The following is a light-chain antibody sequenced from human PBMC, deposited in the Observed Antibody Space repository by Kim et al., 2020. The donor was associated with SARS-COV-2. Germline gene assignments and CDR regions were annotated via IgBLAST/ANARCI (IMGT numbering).Light chain of an antibody. CDR2: NNN. J-gene: IGLJ3*02. CDR3: ATWDNSLSGREV. CDR1: ISNSRNNS. V-gene: IGLV1-51*01. Sequence: QKFSISCSGTISNSRNNSVTWYQQLPGTAPKLLIYNNNKRPSAIPYRFSASKSGASATLAISGLQTDDEADYYCATWDNSLSGREVFGGGTQLTVL.